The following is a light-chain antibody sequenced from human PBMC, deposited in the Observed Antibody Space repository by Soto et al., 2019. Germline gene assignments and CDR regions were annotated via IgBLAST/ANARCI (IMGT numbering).Light chain of an antibody. Sequence: PGERATLSCRASQSVSSYLAWYQQKPGQAPSLLIFGASSRATGIPDRFSGSGSGTDFTLTISGLEPEDFAVYYCQQYGSSPGTFGQGTKVAIK. CDR3: QQYGSSPGT. J-gene: IGKJ1*01. CDR2: GAS. CDR1: QSVSSY. V-gene: IGKV3-20*01.